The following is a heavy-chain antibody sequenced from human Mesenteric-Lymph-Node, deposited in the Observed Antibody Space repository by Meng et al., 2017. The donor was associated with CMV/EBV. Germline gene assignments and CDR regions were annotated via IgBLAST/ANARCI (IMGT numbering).Heavy chain of an antibody. CDR3: ARQEYYDFWSGGGGYYFDY. J-gene: IGHJ4*02. CDR1: GFTFSSYA. CDR2: ISYDGSNK. Sequence: GGSLRLSCAASGFTFSSYAMHWVRQAPGKGLEWVAVISYDGSNKYYADSVKGRFTISRDNSKNTLYLQMNSLRAEDTAVYYCARQEYYDFWSGGGGYYFDYWGQGTLVTVSS. D-gene: IGHD3-3*01. V-gene: IGHV3-30-3*01.